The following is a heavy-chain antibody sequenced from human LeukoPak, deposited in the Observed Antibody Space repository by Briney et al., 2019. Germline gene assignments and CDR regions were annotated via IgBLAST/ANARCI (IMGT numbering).Heavy chain of an antibody. CDR3: AKDVLGYRNDRSPPRWFDP. J-gene: IGHJ5*02. CDR1: GFTFSSSA. CDR2: ISYSGSGT. Sequence: GGSLRLSCAASGFTFSSSAMAWVRHAPGKGLEWVSTISYSGSGTYYADSVKGRFTISRDNSKNTLFLQMNSLRAEDTAVYYCAKDVLGYRNDRSPPRWFDPWGQGTLVTVSS. V-gene: IGHV3-23*01. D-gene: IGHD1-1*01.